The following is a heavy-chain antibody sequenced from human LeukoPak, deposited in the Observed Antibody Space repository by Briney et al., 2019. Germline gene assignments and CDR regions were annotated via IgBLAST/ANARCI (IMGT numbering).Heavy chain of an antibody. CDR1: GYTFTDYG. CDR3: ARGFERMEFDP. D-gene: IGHD2-15*01. J-gene: IGHJ5*02. Sequence: ASVKVSCKASGYTFTDYGFSWVRQAPGQGLEWMGWINPNSGGTNYAQKFQGRVTMTRDTSISTAYMELSRLRSDDTAVYYCARGFERMEFDPWGQGTLVTVSS. V-gene: IGHV1-2*02. CDR2: INPNSGGT.